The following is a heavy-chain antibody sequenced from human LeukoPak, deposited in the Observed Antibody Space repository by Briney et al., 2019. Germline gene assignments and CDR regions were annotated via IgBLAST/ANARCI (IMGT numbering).Heavy chain of an antibody. V-gene: IGHV4-34*01. J-gene: IGHJ4*02. CDR2: INHSGST. D-gene: IGHD2-2*01. Sequence: PSETLSLTCAVYGGSFSGYYWSWIRQPPGKGLEWIGEINHSGSTNYNPSLKSRVTISVDTSKNQFSLKLNSVTAADTAVYYCARAGGVPASFDYWGQGTLVTVSS. CDR3: ARAGGVPASFDY. CDR1: GGSFSGYY.